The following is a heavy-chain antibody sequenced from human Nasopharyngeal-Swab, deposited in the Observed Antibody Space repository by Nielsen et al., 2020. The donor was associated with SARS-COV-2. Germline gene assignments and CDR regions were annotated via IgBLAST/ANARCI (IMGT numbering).Heavy chain of an antibody. CDR1: GYILSKYY. CDR3: ARDNVVVAAANYYGVDV. V-gene: IGHV1-46*01. Sequence: ASVKVSCKASGYILSKYYMHWVRQAPGKGLEWMGMINPSGGTKYTQKFQDRITMTRDTSTSTLYMEVARLRSDDTAVYYCARDNVVVAAANYYGVDVWGQGTTVTVSS. CDR2: INPSGGT. J-gene: IGHJ6*01. D-gene: IGHD2-15*01.